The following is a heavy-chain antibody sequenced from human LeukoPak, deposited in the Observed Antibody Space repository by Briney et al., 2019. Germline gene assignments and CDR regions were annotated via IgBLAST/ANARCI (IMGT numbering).Heavy chain of an antibody. D-gene: IGHD5-18*01. CDR1: GFTFSSYA. Sequence: GASLRLSCAASGFTFSSYAMSWVRQAPGKGLEWVSYISSSGSTIYYADSVKGRFTISRDNAKNSLYLQMNSLRAEDTAVYYCARGRYSYVTGAFDIWGQGTMVTVSS. J-gene: IGHJ3*02. CDR2: ISSSGSTI. V-gene: IGHV3-48*03. CDR3: ARGRYSYVTGAFDI.